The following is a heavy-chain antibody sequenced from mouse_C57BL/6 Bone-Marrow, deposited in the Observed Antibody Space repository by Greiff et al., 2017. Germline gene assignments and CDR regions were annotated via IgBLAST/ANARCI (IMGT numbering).Heavy chain of an antibody. J-gene: IGHJ4*01. CDR1: GFSLTSYG. V-gene: IGHV2-2*01. D-gene: IGHD2-12*01. CDR2: IWSGGST. Sequence: QVQLQQSGPGLVQPSQSLSITCTVSGFSLTSYGVHWVRQSPGKGLEWLGVIWSGGSTDYNAAFISRLSISKDNSKSQVFFKMNRLQADDTAIYYCARKSLLRRGYAMDYWGQGTSVTVSS. CDR3: ARKSLLRRGYAMDY.